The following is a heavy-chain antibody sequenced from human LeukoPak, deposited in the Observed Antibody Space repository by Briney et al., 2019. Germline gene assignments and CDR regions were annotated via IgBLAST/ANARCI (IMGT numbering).Heavy chain of an antibody. CDR3: ARFGEYYYDSSGYYYEPYYFDY. V-gene: IGHV4-38-2*01. D-gene: IGHD3-22*01. CDR2: IYHSGST. J-gene: IGHJ4*02. Sequence: PSETLSLTCAVSGYSISSGYYWGWIRPPPGKGLEWIGSIYHSGSTYYNPSLKSRVPISVDTSKNQFSLKLSSVTAADTAVYYCARFGEYYYDSSGYYYEPYYFDYWGQGTLVTVSS. CDR1: GYSISSGYY.